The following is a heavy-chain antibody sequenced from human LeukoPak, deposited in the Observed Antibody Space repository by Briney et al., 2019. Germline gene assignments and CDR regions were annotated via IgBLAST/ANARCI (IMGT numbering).Heavy chain of an antibody. CDR2: ISYDGSNK. J-gene: IGHJ6*02. Sequence: GGSLRLSCAASGFTFSSYAMHWVHQAPGKGLEWVAVISYDGSNKYYADSVKGRFTISRDNSKNTLYPQMNSLRAEDTAVYYCARDSHSSGWYQPYYYYGMDVWGQGTTVTVSS. CDR3: ARDSHSSGWYQPYYYYGMDV. D-gene: IGHD6-19*01. V-gene: IGHV3-30-3*01. CDR1: GFTFSSYA.